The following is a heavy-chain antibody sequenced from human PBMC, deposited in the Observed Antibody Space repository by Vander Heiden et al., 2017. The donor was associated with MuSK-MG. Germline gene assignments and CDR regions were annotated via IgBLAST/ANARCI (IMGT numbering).Heavy chain of an antibody. CDR2: INPNRGGT. CDR3: ARKDRRGGGARPFDY. Sequence: QVQLVQSGAEVKKPGASVKVSCKASGYTFTGYYMHWVRQAPGQGLEGMGWINPNRGGTNYAQKWQGRVTMTRDTSISTAYMELSRLRSDETAVYYCARKDRRGGGARPFDYWGQGTLVTVSS. D-gene: IGHD1-26*01. V-gene: IGHV1-2*02. CDR1: GYTFTGYY. J-gene: IGHJ4*02.